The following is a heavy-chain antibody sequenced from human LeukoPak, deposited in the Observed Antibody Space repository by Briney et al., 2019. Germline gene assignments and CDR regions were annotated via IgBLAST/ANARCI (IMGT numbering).Heavy chain of an antibody. CDR1: GYTFTSYD. CDR3: ARIVEMATDDAY. J-gene: IGHJ4*02. CDR2: LNPNSGNT. D-gene: IGHD5-24*01. V-gene: IGHV1-8*01. Sequence: RASVKVSCKASGYTFTSYDSNWGRQATGQRLEWMGWLNPNSGNTGYAQKFQGRVTMTRNTSISTAYMELSSLRSEDTAVYYCARIVEMATDDAYWGQGTLVTVSS.